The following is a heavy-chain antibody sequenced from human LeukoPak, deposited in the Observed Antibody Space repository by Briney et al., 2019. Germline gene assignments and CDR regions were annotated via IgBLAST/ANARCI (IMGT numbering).Heavy chain of an antibody. Sequence: PGGSLRLSCAASGFTFSTYSMTWVRQAPGKGLEWVSSISGSSIYIYYADSVKGRFTISRDNAKNSLYLQMNSLRAEDTAVYYCARDPPYYDSSGYYYDYWGQGTLVTVSS. CDR2: ISGSSIYI. V-gene: IGHV3-21*01. CDR3: ARDPPYYDSSGYYYDY. CDR1: GFTFSTYS. J-gene: IGHJ4*02. D-gene: IGHD3-22*01.